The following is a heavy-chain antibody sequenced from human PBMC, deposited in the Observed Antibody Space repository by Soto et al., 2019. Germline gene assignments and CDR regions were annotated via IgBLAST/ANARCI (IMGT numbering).Heavy chain of an antibody. Sequence: PGGSLRLSCAASGFTFSSYGMHWVRQAPGKGLVWVSVINSDGSSKSYADSVKGRFTISRDNAKNTLYLQMNSLRAEDTALYYCARVGVVTTISDYWGQGTLVTVSS. CDR1: GFTFSSYG. V-gene: IGHV3-74*01. CDR3: ARVGVVTTISDY. CDR2: INSDGSSK. D-gene: IGHD5-12*01. J-gene: IGHJ4*02.